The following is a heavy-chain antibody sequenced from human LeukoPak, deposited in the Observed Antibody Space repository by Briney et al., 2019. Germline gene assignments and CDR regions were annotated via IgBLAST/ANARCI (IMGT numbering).Heavy chain of an antibody. Sequence: PGGSLRLSCTASGFTFGDYAMSWVRQAPGKGLEWVGFIRSKAYGGTTEYAASVKGRFTISRDDSKSIAYLQMNSLKTEDTAVYYCTRVFEQQLDFDYWGQGTLATVSS. CDR2: IRSKAYGGTT. CDR1: GFTFGDYA. CDR3: TRVFEQQLDFDY. V-gene: IGHV3-49*04. D-gene: IGHD6-13*01. J-gene: IGHJ4*02.